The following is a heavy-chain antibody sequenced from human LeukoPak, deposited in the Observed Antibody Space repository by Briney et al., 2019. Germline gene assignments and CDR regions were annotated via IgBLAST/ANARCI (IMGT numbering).Heavy chain of an antibody. CDR3: ARARNYYDSSADY. J-gene: IGHJ4*02. CDR2: IYYSGST. V-gene: IGHV4-39*07. CDR1: GGSISSSSYY. D-gene: IGHD3-22*01. Sequence: PSETLSLTCTVSGGSISSSSYYWGWIRQPPGKGLDWIGSIYYSGSTYYNPSLKSRVTISVDTSKNQFSLKLSSVTAADTAVYYCARARNYYDSSADYWGQGTLVTVSS.